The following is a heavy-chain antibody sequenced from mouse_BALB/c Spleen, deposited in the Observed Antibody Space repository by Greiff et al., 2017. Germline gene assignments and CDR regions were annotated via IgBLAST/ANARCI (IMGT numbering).Heavy chain of an antibody. V-gene: IGHV3-2*02. J-gene: IGHJ4*01. CDR1: GYSITSDYA. Sequence: VQLKQSGPGLVKPSQSLSLTCTVTGYSITSDYAWNWIRQFPGNKLEWMGYISYSGSTSYNPSLKSRISITRDTSKNQFFLQLNSVTTEDTATYYCARLMYGNYGYYAMDYWGQGTSVTVSS. CDR3: ARLMYGNYGYYAMDY. D-gene: IGHD2-10*02. CDR2: ISYSGST.